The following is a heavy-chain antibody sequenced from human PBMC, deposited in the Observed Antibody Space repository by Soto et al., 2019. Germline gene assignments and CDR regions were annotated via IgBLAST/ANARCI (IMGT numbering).Heavy chain of an antibody. CDR2: INHSGST. J-gene: IGHJ4*02. V-gene: IGHV4-34*01. Sequence: SETLSLTCAVYGGSFSGYYWSWIRQPPGKGLEWIGEINHSGSTNYNPSLKSRVTISVDTSKNQFSLKLSSVTAADTAVYYCARGRAAPGYGSGSYYNDYWGQGTLVTVSS. D-gene: IGHD3-10*01. CDR3: ARGRAAPGYGSGSYYNDY. CDR1: GGSFSGYY.